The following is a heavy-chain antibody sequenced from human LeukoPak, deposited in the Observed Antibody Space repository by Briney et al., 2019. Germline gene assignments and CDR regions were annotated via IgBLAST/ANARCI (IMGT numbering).Heavy chain of an antibody. J-gene: IGHJ4*02. CDR1: GFTFRSYA. V-gene: IGHV3-23*01. CDR2: ISGGGGGT. CDR3: AKFNEILAGYFDY. Sequence: GGSLRLSCAASGFTFRSYAMGWVRQSPGKGLEWVSSISGGGGGTYYAEFVKGRFTISRDNSKNTLCLQMNSLRAEDTAVYYCAKFNEILAGYFDYWGQGTLVTVSS. D-gene: IGHD3-9*01.